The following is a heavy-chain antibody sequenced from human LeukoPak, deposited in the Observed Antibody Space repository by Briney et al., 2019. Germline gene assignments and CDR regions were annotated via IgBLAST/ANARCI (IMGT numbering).Heavy chain of an antibody. Sequence: GGSLRLSCAASGFTFSSYAMHWVRQAPGKGLEWVAVISYDGSNKYYADSVEGRLTISRDNSKNTLYLQMNSLRSEDTAVYYCARGNIVSTITEVDYWGQGTLVTVSS. CDR1: GFTFSSYA. CDR3: ARGNIVSTITEVDY. J-gene: IGHJ4*02. V-gene: IGHV3-30*04. D-gene: IGHD5/OR15-5a*01. CDR2: ISYDGSNK.